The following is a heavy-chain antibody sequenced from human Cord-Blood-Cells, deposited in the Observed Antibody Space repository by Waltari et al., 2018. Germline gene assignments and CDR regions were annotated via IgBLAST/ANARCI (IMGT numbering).Heavy chain of an antibody. CDR1: GGSFSGYY. CDR2: IKHSGST. V-gene: IGHV4-34*01. Sequence: QVQLQQWGAGLLKPSETLSLTCAVYGGSFSGYYWSWIRQPPGKGLEWIGEIKHSGSTNHTPPLKSRVTISVDTAKKQLSRKLRSVTAAETAVYYCARGGCSSTSCDYFDYWGQGTLVTGSS. J-gene: IGHJ4*02. CDR3: ARGGCSSTSCDYFDY. D-gene: IGHD2-2*01.